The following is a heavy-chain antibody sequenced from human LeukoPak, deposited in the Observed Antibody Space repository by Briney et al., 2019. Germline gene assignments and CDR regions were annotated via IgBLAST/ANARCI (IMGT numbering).Heavy chain of an antibody. CDR2: ISSSSSYI. CDR3: ARISSGWYDPFDH. CDR1: GFTFSSYS. J-gene: IGHJ4*02. D-gene: IGHD6-19*01. V-gene: IGHV3-21*01. Sequence: GGSLRLSCAASGFTFSSYSMNWVRQAPGKGLEWVSSISSSSSYIYYADSVKGRFTISRDNAKNSLYLQMNSLRAEDTAVYYCARISSGWYDPFDHWGQGTLVTVSS.